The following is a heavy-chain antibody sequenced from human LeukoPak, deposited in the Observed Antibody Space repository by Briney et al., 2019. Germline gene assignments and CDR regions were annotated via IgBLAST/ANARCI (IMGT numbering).Heavy chain of an antibody. CDR1: GGSIRSSSYY. Sequence: SETLSLTCTVSGGSIRSSSYYWGWIRQPPGKGLELNGEINHSGSTNYNPSLKSRVNISVETSKKQFSLKLSSVTAADTAVYYSARADSRSWYANWFDPWGQGTLVTASS. J-gene: IGHJ5*02. D-gene: IGHD6-13*01. CDR3: ARADSRSWYANWFDP. CDR2: INHSGST. V-gene: IGHV4-39*07.